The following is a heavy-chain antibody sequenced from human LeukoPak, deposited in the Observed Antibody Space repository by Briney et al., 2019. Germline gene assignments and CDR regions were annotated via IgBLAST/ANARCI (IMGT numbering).Heavy chain of an antibody. Sequence: GGSLRLSCAASGFTFSSYGMHWVRQAPGKGLEWVAVISYDGSNKYYADSVKGRFTISRDNSKNTLYLQMNSLRAEDTAVYYCARENHDFWSGYQRFWSSLYYWGQGTLVTVSS. CDR2: ISYDGSNK. J-gene: IGHJ4*02. D-gene: IGHD3-3*01. CDR1: GFTFSSYG. V-gene: IGHV3-30*03. CDR3: ARENHDFWSGYQRFWSSLYY.